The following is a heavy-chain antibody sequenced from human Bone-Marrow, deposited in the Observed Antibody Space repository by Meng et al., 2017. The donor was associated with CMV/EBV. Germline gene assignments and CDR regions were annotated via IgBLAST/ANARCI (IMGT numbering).Heavy chain of an antibody. CDR2: IISSGSTI. J-gene: IGHJ6*02. CDR1: GFTFSSDE. Sequence: SQKICCAASGFTFSSDEMSWVRQAPGKGLEWVSYIISSGSTIYYADSVKGRFTISRDNAKNSLYVQMNSLRAEDTAVYYCARDPNYYYGMDVWGQGTTVT. CDR3: ARDPNYYYGMDV. V-gene: IGHV3-48*03.